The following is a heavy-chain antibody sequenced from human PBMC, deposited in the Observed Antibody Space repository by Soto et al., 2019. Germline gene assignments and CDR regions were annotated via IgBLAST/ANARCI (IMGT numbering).Heavy chain of an antibody. J-gene: IGHJ6*03. D-gene: IGHD6-6*01. CDR3: ARVISIAARTYYYYYMDV. V-gene: IGHV1-8*01. CDR1: GYTFTSYD. Sequence: GASVKVSCKASGYTFTSYDINWVRQATGQGLEWMGWMNPNSGNTGYAQKFQGRVTMTRNTSISTAYMELSSLRSEDTAVYYCARVISIAARTYYYYYMDVWGKGTTVTVS. CDR2: MNPNSGNT.